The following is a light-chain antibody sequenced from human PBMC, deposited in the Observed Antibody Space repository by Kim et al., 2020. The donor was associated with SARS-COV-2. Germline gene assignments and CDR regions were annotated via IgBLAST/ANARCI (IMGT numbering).Light chain of an antibody. CDR3: CSFIGTSTYV. CDR2: DVT. Sequence: QSALTQPASVSGSPGQSITISCTGTSSDVGGYNYVSWYQQHTGEVPKLMIYDVTKWPSGVSNRFSGSKSGNTASLTISGLQTEDEADYYCCSFIGTSTYVFGTGTKVTVL. V-gene: IGLV2-14*03. J-gene: IGLJ1*01. CDR1: SSDVGGYNY.